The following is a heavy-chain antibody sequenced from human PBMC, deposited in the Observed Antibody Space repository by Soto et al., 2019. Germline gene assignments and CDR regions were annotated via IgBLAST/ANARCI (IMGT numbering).Heavy chain of an antibody. Sequence: SETLSLTCTVSGGSISSGDYYWSWIRQPPGKGLEWIGYIYYSGSTYYNPSLKSRVTISVDTSKNQFSLKLSSVTAADTAVYYCARYGIYYYDSSGYLHFDYWGQGTLVTVSS. CDR1: GGSISSGDYY. J-gene: IGHJ4*02. CDR3: ARYGIYYYDSSGYLHFDY. CDR2: IYYSGST. D-gene: IGHD3-22*01. V-gene: IGHV4-30-4*01.